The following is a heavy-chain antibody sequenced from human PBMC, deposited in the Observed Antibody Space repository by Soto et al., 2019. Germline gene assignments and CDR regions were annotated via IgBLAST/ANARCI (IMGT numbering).Heavy chain of an antibody. J-gene: IGHJ4*02. V-gene: IGHV3-48*02. Sequence: ESGGGLVQPGGSLRLSCTASGFTFSSYSMNWVRQAPGKGLEWVSYISSSGSTIYYADSVKGRFTISRDNAKNSLYLQMNSLRDEDTAVYYCASGRAAAATAFDYWGQGTLVTVSS. D-gene: IGHD6-13*01. CDR1: GFTFSSYS. CDR3: ASGRAAAATAFDY. CDR2: ISSSGSTI.